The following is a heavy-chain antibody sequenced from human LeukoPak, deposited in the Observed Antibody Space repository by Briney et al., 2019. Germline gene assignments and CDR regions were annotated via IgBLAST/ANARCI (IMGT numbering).Heavy chain of an antibody. D-gene: IGHD4/OR15-4a*01. J-gene: IGHJ4*02. CDR2: IKQDGSEK. V-gene: IGHV3-7*01. Sequence: GGSLRLSCAASGFTFSSYWMSWVRQAPGKGLEWVANIKQDGSEKYYVDSVKGRFTISRDNAKNSLYLQMNSLRADDTAVYYCARETEPLDYGDSTNLDYWGQGTLVTVSS. CDR3: ARETEPLDYGDSTNLDY. CDR1: GFTFSSYW.